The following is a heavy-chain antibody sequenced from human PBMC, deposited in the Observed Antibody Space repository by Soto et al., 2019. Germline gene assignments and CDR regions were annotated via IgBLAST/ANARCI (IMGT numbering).Heavy chain of an antibody. Sequence: PGGSLRLSCAASGFTFSSYSMNLVRQAQGKGLEWVSYISSSSSTIYYADSVKGRFTISRDNAKNSLYLQMNSLRAEDTAVYYCARVGYGGSSGYWGQGTLVTVSS. D-gene: IGHD4-17*01. V-gene: IGHV3-48*01. CDR2: ISSSSSTI. J-gene: IGHJ4*02. CDR3: ARVGYGGSSGY. CDR1: GFTFSSYS.